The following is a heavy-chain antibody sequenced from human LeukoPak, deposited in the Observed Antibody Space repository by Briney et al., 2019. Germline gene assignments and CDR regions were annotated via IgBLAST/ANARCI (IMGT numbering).Heavy chain of an antibody. Sequence: SETLSLTCTVSGGSISSYYWSWIRQPPGKGLEWIGSIHYSGTTYYNSSLKSRVTIAVDTSKNQFSLNLSSVTATDTAVYYCARRRRDAYNLDYWGQGTLVTVSS. CDR2: IHYSGTT. V-gene: IGHV4-59*05. CDR1: GGSISSYY. J-gene: IGHJ4*02. D-gene: IGHD5-24*01. CDR3: ARRRRDAYNLDY.